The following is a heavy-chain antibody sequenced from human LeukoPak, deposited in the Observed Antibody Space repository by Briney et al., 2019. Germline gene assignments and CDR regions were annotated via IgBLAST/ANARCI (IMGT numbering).Heavy chain of an antibody. V-gene: IGHV3-43*01. CDR3: AKDRRSSGWYNFDY. Sequence: GGSLRLSCAASGFTFDDYTMHWVRQAPGKGLEWVSLISWDGGSTYYADSVKGRFTISRDNSKNSLYLQMNSLRTEDTALYYCAKDRRSSGWYNFDYWGQGTLVTVSS. CDR2: ISWDGGST. J-gene: IGHJ4*02. CDR1: GFTFDDYT. D-gene: IGHD6-19*01.